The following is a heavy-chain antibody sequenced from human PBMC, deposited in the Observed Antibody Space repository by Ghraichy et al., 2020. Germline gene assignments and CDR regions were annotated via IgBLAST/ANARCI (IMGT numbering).Heavy chain of an antibody. CDR3: AKGRAWFSSSWYSLDY. CDR1: GFTFSTYA. Sequence: GGSLRLSCAASGFTFSTYAMTWVRQAPGKGLEWVSAISGGADTTYYADSVKGRFTISRDNSKNPLYLQMNSLRAEDTAVYYCAKGRAWFSSSWYSLDYWGQGTLVTVSS. J-gene: IGHJ4*02. CDR2: ISGGADTT. V-gene: IGHV3-23*01. D-gene: IGHD6-13*01.